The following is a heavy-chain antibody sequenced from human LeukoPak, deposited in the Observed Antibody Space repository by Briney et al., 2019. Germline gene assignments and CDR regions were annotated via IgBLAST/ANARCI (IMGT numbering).Heavy chain of an antibody. CDR3: ARTAGAARGPYYFDY. D-gene: IGHD6-6*01. J-gene: IGHJ4*02. CDR2: IYPGDSDT. V-gene: IGHV5-51*01. CDR1: GYSFTSYW. Sequence: GESLKISCKGSGYSFTSYWIGWVRQMPGKGLEWMGIIYPGDSDTRYSPSFQGQVTISADKSISTAYLQWSSLKASDTAMYYSARTAGAARGPYYFDYWGQGTLVTVSS.